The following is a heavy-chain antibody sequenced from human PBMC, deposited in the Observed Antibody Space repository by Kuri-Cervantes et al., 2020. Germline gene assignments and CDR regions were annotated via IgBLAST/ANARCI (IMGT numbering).Heavy chain of an antibody. CDR2: IAYDGSDD. D-gene: IGHD1-14*01. Sequence: GESLKISCAASGFTFSSYWMSWVRQAPGKGLEWVAVIAYDGSDDYYADSVKGRFTISRDNSKNTLYLQMSSLRVEDTALYYCAKGGNNGGYWGQGTLVTVSS. CDR1: GFTFSSYW. V-gene: IGHV3-30*18. J-gene: IGHJ4*02. CDR3: AKGGNNGGY.